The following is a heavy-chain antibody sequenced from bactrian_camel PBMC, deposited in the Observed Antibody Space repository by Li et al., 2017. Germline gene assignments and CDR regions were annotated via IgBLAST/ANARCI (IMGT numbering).Heavy chain of an antibody. Sequence: HVQLVESGGGSVQAGGSLRLSCTASGFTFADPQMAWYRQAPGSECELVSSIKPHGTTYYADSVKGRFTISRDDAKNALYLQLNSLKTEVTAMYYCTREDPGAGRADWGQGTQVTVS. V-gene: IGHV3S63*01. CDR2: IKPHGTT. CDR1: GFTFADPQ. J-gene: IGHJ4*01. CDR3: TREDPGAGRAD. D-gene: IGHD6*01.